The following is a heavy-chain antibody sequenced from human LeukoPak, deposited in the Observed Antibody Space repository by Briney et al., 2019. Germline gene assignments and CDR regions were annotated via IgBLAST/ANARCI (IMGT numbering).Heavy chain of an antibody. CDR1: GFTFSSYA. D-gene: IGHD3-10*01. Sequence: GGSLRLSCAASGFTFSSYAMSWVRQAPGKGLEWVSVISASGGSTGYADSVKGRFTISRDNSRNTLYLQMNSLRGEDTAVYYCAKDDGVRGVIWAFDIWGQGTMVIVSS. J-gene: IGHJ3*02. CDR3: AKDDGVRGVIWAFDI. CDR2: ISASGGST. V-gene: IGHV3-23*01.